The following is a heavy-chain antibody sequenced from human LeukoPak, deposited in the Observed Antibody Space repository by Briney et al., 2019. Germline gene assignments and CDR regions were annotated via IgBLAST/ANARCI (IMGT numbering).Heavy chain of an antibody. CDR1: GYTFSVYG. Sequence: ASVKVSCKGSGYTFSVYGFSWVRQAPGQGLEWMGWISAYNGNTIYAQKYQGRVTMATDTSTSTAYMELRSLRSDDTAVYYCARGAGDYGDYSLWLGYWGQGTLVTVSS. D-gene: IGHD4-17*01. V-gene: IGHV1-18*01. J-gene: IGHJ4*02. CDR2: ISAYNGNT. CDR3: ARGAGDYGDYSLWLGY.